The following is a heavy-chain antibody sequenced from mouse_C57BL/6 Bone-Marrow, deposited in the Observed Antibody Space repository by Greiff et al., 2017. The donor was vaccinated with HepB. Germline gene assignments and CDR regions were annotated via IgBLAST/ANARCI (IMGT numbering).Heavy chain of an antibody. J-gene: IGHJ2*01. V-gene: IGHV5-6*01. CDR3: ARRKDGGYYFDY. CDR1: GFTFSSYG. D-gene: IGHD2-3*01. CDR2: ISSGGSYT. Sequence: EVQLVESGGDLVKPGGSLKLSCAASGFTFSSYGMSWVRQTPDKRLEWVATISSGGSYTYYPDSVKGRFTISRDNAKNTLYLQMSSLKSEDTAMYYCARRKDGGYYFDYWGQGTTLTVSS.